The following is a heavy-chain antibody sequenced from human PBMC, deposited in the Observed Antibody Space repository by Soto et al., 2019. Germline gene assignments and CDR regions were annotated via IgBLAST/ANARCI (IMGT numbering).Heavy chain of an antibody. CDR2: IYYSGTT. V-gene: IGHV4-39*01. CDR3: ATTTLNGGYYCDY. Sequence: QLQLQESGPGLVKPSETLSLTCTVSGGSITRSSYYWGWIRQPPGKVLAWIGSIYYSGTTFYNPSLKSRFTTSVDTSKNQISLNLSSVTAADTAVYYCATTTLNGGYYCDYWGQGARVTVSS. CDR1: GGSITRSSYY. D-gene: IGHD2-15*01. J-gene: IGHJ4*02.